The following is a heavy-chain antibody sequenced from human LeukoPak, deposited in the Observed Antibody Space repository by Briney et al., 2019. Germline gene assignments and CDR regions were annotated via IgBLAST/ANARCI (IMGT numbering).Heavy chain of an antibody. D-gene: IGHD2-21*01. Sequence: PSETLSLTCTVSGGSISSGGYYWSWIRQHPGKGLEWIGYIYYSGSTYYNPSLKSRVTISVGTSKNQFSLKLSSVTAADTAVYYCAAVVRTRSYDAFDIWGQGTMVTVSS. V-gene: IGHV4-31*03. CDR1: GGSISSGGYY. CDR3: AAVVRTRSYDAFDI. J-gene: IGHJ3*02. CDR2: IYYSGST.